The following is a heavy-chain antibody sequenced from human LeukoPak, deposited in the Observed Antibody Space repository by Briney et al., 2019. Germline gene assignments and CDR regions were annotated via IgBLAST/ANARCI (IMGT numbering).Heavy chain of an antibody. CDR1: GFTFSSYE. D-gene: IGHD5-12*01. J-gene: IGHJ4*02. CDR3: ARESGYSGHDYFNY. Sequence: SGGSLRLSCAASGFTFSSYEMNWVRQAPGKGLEWVSYIGSSGSIKIYADSVKGQFTISRDSAKNSLYLQMNSLRAEDAAVYYCARESGYSGHDYFNYWGQGTLVTVSS. CDR2: IGSSGSIK. V-gene: IGHV3-48*03.